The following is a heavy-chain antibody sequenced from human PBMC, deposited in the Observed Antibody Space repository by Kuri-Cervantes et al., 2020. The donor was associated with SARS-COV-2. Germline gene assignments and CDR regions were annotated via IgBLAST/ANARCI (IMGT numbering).Heavy chain of an antibody. CDR3: ATSYTIFGVVSPTY. CDR2: FDPEDDET. CDR1: GHTLTELS. V-gene: IGHV1-24*01. Sequence: ASPKLSCKVSGHTLTELSMHWVRQTPGKGLEWMGGFDPEDDETIYAQKFQGRVTMTEDTSTDTAYMELSSLISEDTALYYCATSYTIFGVVSPTYWDQGTLVTVSS. J-gene: IGHJ4*02. D-gene: IGHD3-3*01.